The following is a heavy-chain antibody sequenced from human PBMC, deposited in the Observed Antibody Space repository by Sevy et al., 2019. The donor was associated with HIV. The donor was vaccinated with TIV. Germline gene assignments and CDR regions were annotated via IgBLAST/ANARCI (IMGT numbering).Heavy chain of an antibody. Sequence: GGSLRLSCAASGFSFSRFWMHWVRQAPGKGLVWVSRINRDETSTSYADSVKGRFTISRDNARHTLFLQMNSLTVEDTAVYYCARRDGYTRRVFDMWGQGTMGTVSS. CDR1: GFSFSRFW. D-gene: IGHD5-12*01. V-gene: IGHV3-74*01. J-gene: IGHJ3*02. CDR3: ARRDGYTRRVFDM. CDR2: INRDETST.